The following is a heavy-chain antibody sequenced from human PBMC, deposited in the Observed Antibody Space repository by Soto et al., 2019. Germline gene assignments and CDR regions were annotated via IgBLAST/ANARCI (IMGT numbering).Heavy chain of an antibody. CDR3: TRREQLLRFSAMDV. V-gene: IGHV5-10-1*01. Sequence: RGESLNISCKGSGYSFTSYWISWVRQMPGKGLEWMGRIDPSDSYTTYNPSFQGHVSISVDKSISTAYLQWSGLKASDTAIYYCTRREQLLRFSAMDVWGQGTTVTVS. CDR1: GYSFTSYW. D-gene: IGHD3-16*01. CDR2: IDPSDSYT. J-gene: IGHJ6*02.